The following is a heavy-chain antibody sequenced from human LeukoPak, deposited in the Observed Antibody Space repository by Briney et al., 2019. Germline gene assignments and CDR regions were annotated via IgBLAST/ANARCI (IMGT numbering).Heavy chain of an antibody. CDR1: GFTFSSYG. CDR3: AKSTLYGSGSYYDIDY. J-gene: IGHJ4*02. CDR2: ISSSSSYI. D-gene: IGHD3-10*01. V-gene: IGHV3-21*01. Sequence: GGSLRLSCAASGFTFSSYGMHWVRQAPGKGLEWVSSISSSSSYIYYADSVKGRFTISRDNAKNSLYLQMNSLRAEDTAVYYCAKSTLYGSGSYYDIDYWGQGTLVTVSS.